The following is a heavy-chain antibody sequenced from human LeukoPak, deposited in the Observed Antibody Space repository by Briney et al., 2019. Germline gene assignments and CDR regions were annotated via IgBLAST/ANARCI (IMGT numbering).Heavy chain of an antibody. J-gene: IGHJ1*01. CDR3: ARDPGYNSYFQH. CDR2: ISSSGSTI. D-gene: IGHD1-14*01. CDR1: GFTFSSYE. V-gene: IGHV3-48*03. Sequence: PGGSLRLSCAASGFTFSSYEMNWVRQAPGKGLEWVSYISSSGSTIYYADSVKGRFTISRDNAKNTLYLQMNSLRAEDTAVYYCARDPGYNSYFQHWGQGTLVTVSS.